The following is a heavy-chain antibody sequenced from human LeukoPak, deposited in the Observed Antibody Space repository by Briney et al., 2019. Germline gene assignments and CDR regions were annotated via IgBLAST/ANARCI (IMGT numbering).Heavy chain of an antibody. D-gene: IGHD6-13*01. CDR2: IYSGGST. V-gene: IGHV3-53*01. CDR1: GFTVSSNY. Sequence: GGSLRLSCAASGFTVSSNYMSWVRQAPGKGLEWVSVIYSGGSTYYADSVKGRFTISRDNSKNTLYLQMNGLRAEDTAVYYCASSSWSQGFDYWGQGTLVTVSS. CDR3: ASSSWSQGFDY. J-gene: IGHJ4*02.